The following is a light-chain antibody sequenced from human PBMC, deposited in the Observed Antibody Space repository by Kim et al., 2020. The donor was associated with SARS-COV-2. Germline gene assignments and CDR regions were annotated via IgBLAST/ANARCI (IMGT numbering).Light chain of an antibody. V-gene: IGKV1-5*03. CDR1: QSLSGW. CDR3: QQYNHYST. J-gene: IGKJ1*01. CDR2: KTS. Sequence: SAPVGDRVTITCQASQSLSGWLAWYQQKPGKALKLVIYKTSRLEIGVPSRFSGSGSETEFTLTISSLQPDDFATYYCQQYNHYSTFGQGTKVDIK.